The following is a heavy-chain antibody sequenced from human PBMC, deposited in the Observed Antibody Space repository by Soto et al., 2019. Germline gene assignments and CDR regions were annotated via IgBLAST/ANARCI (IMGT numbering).Heavy chain of an antibody. V-gene: IGHV3-9*01. Sequence: EVQLVESGGGWVQPGRSLRLSCAASGFTFDDYAMHWVRQAPGKGLEWVSGIAFNSGNTAYADSVKGRFTISRDNDKNAVDLQMNSLRAEDTALYYCAKDLRTSWSFGNFDSWGQGTLVTVSS. CDR3: AKDLRTSWSFGNFDS. CDR1: GFTFDDYA. J-gene: IGHJ4*02. D-gene: IGHD2-2*01. CDR2: IAFNSGNT.